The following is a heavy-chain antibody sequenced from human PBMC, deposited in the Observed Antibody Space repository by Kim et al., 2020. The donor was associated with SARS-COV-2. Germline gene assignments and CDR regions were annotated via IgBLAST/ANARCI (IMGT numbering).Heavy chain of an antibody. CDR3: ATPESSGYFF. CDR2: MNPNSGNT. Sequence: ASVKVSCKASGYTFTSYDIHWVRQATGQGLEWMGWMNPNSGNTGYAQKFQGRLTMTRHTPITTAYMELGSLRSEDTAVYFCATPESSGYFFWGQGTLVTVS. V-gene: IGHV1-8*01. D-gene: IGHD3-22*01. J-gene: IGHJ4*02. CDR1: GYTFTSYD.